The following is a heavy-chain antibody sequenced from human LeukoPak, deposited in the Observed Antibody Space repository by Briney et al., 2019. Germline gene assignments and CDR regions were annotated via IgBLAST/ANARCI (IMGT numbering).Heavy chain of an antibody. J-gene: IGHJ5*02. D-gene: IGHD2-2*01. CDR2: IRYDGSNK. CDR3: AKDRTVIEYQLLRESWFDP. CDR1: GFTFSSYG. Sequence: GGSLRLSCAASGFTFSSYGMHWVRQAPGKGLEWVAFIRYDGSNKYYADSVKGRFTISRDNSKNTLYLQMNSLRAEDTAVYYCAKDRTVIEYQLLRESWFDPWGQGTLVTVSS. V-gene: IGHV3-30*02.